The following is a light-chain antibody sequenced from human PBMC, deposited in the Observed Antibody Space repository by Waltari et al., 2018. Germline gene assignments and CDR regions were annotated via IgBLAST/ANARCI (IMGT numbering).Light chain of an antibody. V-gene: IGKV1-39*02. CDR2: AES. CDR1: QSISSY. Sequence: DIQMPQSPSFLSASVGERVTLTCRASQSISSYVNWYQKKPGKAPKLLIYAESSLQRGGKERGRGSGEGKEGTRNRSRQQPEDFATYYCQCGYSTPPTFGPGTKVDIK. J-gene: IGKJ3*01. CDR3: QCGYSTPPT.